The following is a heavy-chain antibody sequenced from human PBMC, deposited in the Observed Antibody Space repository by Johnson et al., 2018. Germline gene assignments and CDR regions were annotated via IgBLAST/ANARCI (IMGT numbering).Heavy chain of an antibody. Sequence: VELVQSGGGLVQPGRSLRLSCAASGFTFDDYALHWVRQAPGTGLEWVSGISWNSGSIGYAGSVKGRFPISRDNAKNSLYLQKNSLGAEDTGLYYCAKAPVYFGPMGALDIWGQGTMVTVSS. CDR2: ISWNSGSI. J-gene: IGHJ3*02. CDR1: GFTFDDYA. V-gene: IGHV3-9*01. D-gene: IGHD3/OR15-3a*01. CDR3: AKAPVYFGPMGALDI.